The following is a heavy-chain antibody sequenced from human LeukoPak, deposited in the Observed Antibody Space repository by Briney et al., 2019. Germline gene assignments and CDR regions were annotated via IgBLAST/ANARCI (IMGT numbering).Heavy chain of an antibody. V-gene: IGHV3-23*01. J-gene: IGHJ4*02. Sequence: GGSLRLSCAASGFTMRNHWMSWVRQAPGKGLEWASAISGSGGSTYYADSVKGRFTISRDNSKNTLYLQMNSLRAEDTAVYYCAKPVPYYYDSSGYYGDWGQGTLVTVSS. CDR3: AKPVPYYYDSSGYYGD. D-gene: IGHD3-22*01. CDR1: GFTMRNHW. CDR2: ISGSGGST.